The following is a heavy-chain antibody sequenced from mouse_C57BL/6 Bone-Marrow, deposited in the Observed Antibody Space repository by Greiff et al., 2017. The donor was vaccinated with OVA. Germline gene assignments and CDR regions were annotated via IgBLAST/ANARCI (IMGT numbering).Heavy chain of an antibody. J-gene: IGHJ2*01. CDR1: GYAFSSSW. Sequence: QVQLQQSGPELVKPGASVKISCKASGYAFSSSWMNWVKQRPGKGLEWIGRIYPGDGDTNYNGKFKGKATLTADKSSSTAYMQLSSLTSEDAAVYFCAILGSDYWGQGTTLTVSS. D-gene: IGHD4-1*01. CDR2: IYPGDGDT. CDR3: AILGSDY. V-gene: IGHV1-82*01.